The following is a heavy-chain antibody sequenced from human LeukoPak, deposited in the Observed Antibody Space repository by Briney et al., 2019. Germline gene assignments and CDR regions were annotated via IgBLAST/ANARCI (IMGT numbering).Heavy chain of an antibody. D-gene: IGHD5-18*01. J-gene: IGHJ4*02. V-gene: IGHV3-23*01. CDR1: GFTFSSYA. CDR3: AREPTAMIL. CDR2: ISGSGGST. Sequence: PGGSLRLSCAASGFTFSSYAMSWVRQAPGKGLEWVSGISGSGGSTYYGESVKGRFTISRDNAKNSLYLQMNSLRAEDTAVYYCAREPTAMILWGQGTQVTVSS.